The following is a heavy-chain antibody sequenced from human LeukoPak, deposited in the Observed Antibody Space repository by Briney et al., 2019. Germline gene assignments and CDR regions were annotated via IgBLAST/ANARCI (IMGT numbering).Heavy chain of an antibody. CDR1: GFTFSSYW. V-gene: IGHV3-7*01. J-gene: IGHJ4*02. CDR3: ARDPPFKYSSSWYGC. D-gene: IGHD6-13*01. Sequence: GGSPSLSCAASGFTFSSYWMSWVRQAPGKGLEWVANIKQDGSEKYYVDSVKGRFTISRDNAKNSLYLQMNSLRAEDTAVYYCARDPPFKYSSSWYGCWGQGTLVTVSS. CDR2: IKQDGSEK.